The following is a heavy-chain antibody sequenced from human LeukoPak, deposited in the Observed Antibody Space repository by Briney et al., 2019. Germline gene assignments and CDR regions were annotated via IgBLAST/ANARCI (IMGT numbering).Heavy chain of an antibody. J-gene: IGHJ4*02. D-gene: IGHD5-12*01. Sequence: GGFLRLSCSASGFTFSSYAMHWVRQAPGKGLEYVSAISSNGGSTYYADSVKGRFTISRDNSKNTLYLQMSSLRAEDTAVYYCVKDLGYSGYAFDYWGQGTLVTVSS. CDR3: VKDLGYSGYAFDY. V-gene: IGHV3-64D*06. CDR1: GFTFSSYA. CDR2: ISSNGGST.